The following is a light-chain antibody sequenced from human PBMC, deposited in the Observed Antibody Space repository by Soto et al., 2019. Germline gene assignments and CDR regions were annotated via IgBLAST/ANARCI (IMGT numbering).Light chain of an antibody. J-gene: IGLJ3*02. Sequence: QSVLTQPPSVSGAPGQRVTISCTGSSSNIGAGYDVHWYQQLPGTAPKLLIYGNSNRPSGVPDRFSGSKSGTSASLAITGLQAEDEADYYCQSYDSSPWVFGGGTQLTVL. CDR3: QSYDSSPWV. CDR2: GNS. V-gene: IGLV1-40*01. CDR1: SSNIGAGYD.